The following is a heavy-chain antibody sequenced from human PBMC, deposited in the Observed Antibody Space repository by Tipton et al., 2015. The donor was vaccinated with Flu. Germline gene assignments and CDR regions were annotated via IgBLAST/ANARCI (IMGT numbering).Heavy chain of an antibody. D-gene: IGHD5-12*01. CDR1: GLIVSNNY. J-gene: IGHJ4*02. CDR2: LYSDGRT. Sequence: SLRLSCAASGLIVSNNYMSWVRQAPGKGLEWVSVLYSDGRTYYADSVKGRFTISRDNSRNTLHFQMNSLRPEDTALYYCARGVASAFDIWGPGIPVSVSS. CDR3: ARGVASAFDI. V-gene: IGHV3-66*02.